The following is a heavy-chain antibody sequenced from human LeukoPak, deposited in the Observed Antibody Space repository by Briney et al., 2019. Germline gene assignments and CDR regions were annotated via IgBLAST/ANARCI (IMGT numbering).Heavy chain of an antibody. J-gene: IGHJ4*02. Sequence: SETLSLTCTVSNGSISNYYWSWIRQPPGKRLEWIGYIYYSGSTNYNPSLKSRVTLSVDTSKNQFSLKLSSVTAADTAVYYRARDAGQLGIRYWGQGTLVTVSS. V-gene: IGHV4-59*01. CDR2: IYYSGST. D-gene: IGHD6-13*01. CDR3: ARDAGQLGIRY. CDR1: NGSISNYY.